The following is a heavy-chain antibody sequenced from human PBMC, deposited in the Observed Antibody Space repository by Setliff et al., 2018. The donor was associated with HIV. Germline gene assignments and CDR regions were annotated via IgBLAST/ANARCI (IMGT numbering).Heavy chain of an antibody. D-gene: IGHD3-9*01. V-gene: IGHV4-34*01. Sequence: SETLSLTCAVYGGSLSGYHWSWIRQSPGKGLEWIGEINHSGSTNYNPSLKSRVIISIDTSKKQFSLKLTSVTAADTATYYCVAPRGMSTILVYWGQGSQVTVSS. CDR1: GGSLSGYH. J-gene: IGHJ4*02. CDR3: VAPRGMSTILVY. CDR2: INHSGST.